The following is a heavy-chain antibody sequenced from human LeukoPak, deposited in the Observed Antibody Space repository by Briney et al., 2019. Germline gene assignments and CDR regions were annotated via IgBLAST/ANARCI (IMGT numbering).Heavy chain of an antibody. CDR1: GYTFTSYA. CDR2: INAGNGNT. V-gene: IGHV1-3*01. D-gene: IGHD3-9*01. J-gene: IGHJ4*02. CDR3: ARDHEDILTGFDY. Sequence: ASVKVSCKASGYTFTSYAMHWVRQAPGQRLEWMRWINAGNGNTKYSQKFQGRVTITRDTSASTAYMEPSSLRSEDTAVYYCARDHEDILTGFDYWGQGTLVTVSS.